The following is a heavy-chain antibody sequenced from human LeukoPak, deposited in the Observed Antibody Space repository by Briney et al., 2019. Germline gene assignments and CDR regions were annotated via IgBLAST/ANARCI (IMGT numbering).Heavy chain of an antibody. CDR3: ARLWDNTITTGRGYYYYYGMDV. V-gene: IGHV4-4*07. CDR1: GGSISSYY. J-gene: IGHJ6*02. D-gene: IGHD4-11*01. Sequence: SETLSLTCTVSGGSISSYYWSWIRQPAGKGLEWIGRIYTSGSTNYNPSLKSRVTMSVDTSKNQFSLKLSPVTAADTGVFYCARLWDNTITTGRGYYYYYGMDVWGQGTTVTVSS. CDR2: IYTSGST.